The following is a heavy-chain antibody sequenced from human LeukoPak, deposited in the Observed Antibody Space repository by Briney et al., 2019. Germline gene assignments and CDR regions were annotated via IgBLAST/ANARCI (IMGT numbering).Heavy chain of an antibody. Sequence: SATLSLTCTVSAGSITGYYWSWIRQPPGKGLEWIGEINHSGSTNYNPSLKSRVTISVDTSKNQFSLKLSSVTAADTAVYYCARGPQNGGYYDYVWGSYRYTGFDYWGQGTLVTVSS. D-gene: IGHD3-16*02. V-gene: IGHV4-34*01. J-gene: IGHJ4*02. CDR1: AGSITGYY. CDR3: ARGPQNGGYYDYVWGSYRYTGFDY. CDR2: INHSGST.